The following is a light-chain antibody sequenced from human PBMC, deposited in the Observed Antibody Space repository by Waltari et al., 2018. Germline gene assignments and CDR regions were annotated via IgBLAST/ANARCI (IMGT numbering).Light chain of an antibody. CDR2: DVT. CDR1: SSDVGGYNY. CDR3: SSYTSSSTRV. Sequence: QSALTQPASVSGSPGQSITLSCTGTSSDVGGYNYVSWYQQHPDKAPKLLIYDVTNRPSGVSYRFSASKSGNTASLTISGLQAEDEGDYYCSSYTSSSTRVFGGGTKLTVL. V-gene: IGLV2-14*03. J-gene: IGLJ3*02.